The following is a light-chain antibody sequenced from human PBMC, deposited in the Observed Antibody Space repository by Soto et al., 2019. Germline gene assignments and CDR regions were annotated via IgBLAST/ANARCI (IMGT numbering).Light chain of an antibody. CDR3: SSYAGNKNV. V-gene: IGLV2-8*01. J-gene: IGLJ1*01. CDR1: SSDVGGYNY. Sequence: QSVLXQPPSASGSPGRSVTISCTGTSSDVGGYNYVSWYQQHPGKAPKLMIYEVSKRPSGVPDRFSGSKSGNTAPLTVSGLQAEDEADYYCSSYAGNKNVFGTGTKVTVL. CDR2: EVS.